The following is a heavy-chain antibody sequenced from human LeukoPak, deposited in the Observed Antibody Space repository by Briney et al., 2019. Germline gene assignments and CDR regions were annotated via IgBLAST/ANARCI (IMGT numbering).Heavy chain of an antibody. J-gene: IGHJ6*02. CDR3: ARSLIPLGMDV. Sequence: PGGSLILSCASSGFTFSSYEVIWGRQAPGKGLEWVSYMSSSGTTIHYVDYVKGRFRNSRDNAKNTVYLEMNSLRSEDTAVYYCARSLIPLGMDVWGQGTAVTVSS. D-gene: IGHD2-21*01. CDR1: GFTFSSYE. V-gene: IGHV3-48*03. CDR2: MSSSGTTI.